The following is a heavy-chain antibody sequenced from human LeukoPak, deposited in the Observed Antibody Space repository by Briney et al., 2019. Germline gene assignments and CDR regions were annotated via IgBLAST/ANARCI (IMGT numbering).Heavy chain of an antibody. CDR2: INWNGGRT. Sequence: RPGGSLRLSCAVPGFNFDDYGMSWVRQAPGKGLEWVSGINWNGGRTGYADSMKGRFIISRDNAKNSLYLQVNSLRAEDTALYYCARNFGGGDSSGPYYWGQGTLVTVSS. D-gene: IGHD3-22*01. V-gene: IGHV3-20*04. J-gene: IGHJ4*02. CDR3: ARNFGGGDSSGPYY. CDR1: GFNFDDYG.